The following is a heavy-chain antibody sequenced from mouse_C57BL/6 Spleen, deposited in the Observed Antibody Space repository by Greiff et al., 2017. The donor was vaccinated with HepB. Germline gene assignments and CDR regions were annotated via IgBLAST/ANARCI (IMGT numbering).Heavy chain of an antibody. CDR1: GYTFTDYY. J-gene: IGHJ4*01. Sequence: QVQLKESGAELVRPGASVKLSCKASGYTFTDYYINWVKQRPGQGLEWIARIYPGSGNTYYNEKFKGKATLTAEKSSSTAYMQLSSLTSEDSAVYFCARFYYYGSSYVHWGQGTSVTVSS. CDR3: ARFYYYGSSYVH. D-gene: IGHD1-1*01. CDR2: IYPGSGNT. V-gene: IGHV1-76*01.